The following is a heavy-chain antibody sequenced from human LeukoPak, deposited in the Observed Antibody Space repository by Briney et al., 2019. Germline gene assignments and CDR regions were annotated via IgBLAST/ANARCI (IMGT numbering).Heavy chain of an antibody. CDR2: ISSSGNYI. Sequence: GGSLRLSCAASRFTFSSYSMNWVRQAPGKGLEWVSSISSSGNYIYYADSVKGRFTISRDNAKNSLYLQMNSLRAEDTAVYYCARDSMQQQLVLEDRGYPYYFEHWGQGTLVTVSS. CDR1: RFTFSSYS. CDR3: ARDSMQQQLVLEDRGYPYYFEH. V-gene: IGHV3-21*01. D-gene: IGHD6-13*01. J-gene: IGHJ4*02.